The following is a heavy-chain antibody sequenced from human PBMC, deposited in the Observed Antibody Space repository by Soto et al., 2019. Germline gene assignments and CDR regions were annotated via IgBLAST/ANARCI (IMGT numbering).Heavy chain of an antibody. CDR2: IWSDGNNR. CDR1: GFMFSNHG. Sequence: QVQLVESGGGVVQPGRSLRLSCAASGFMFSNHGMHWVRQAPGKGLEWVAVIWSDGNNRYYADSVKGRFTISRDNSKNTVGLQMTSLRAEDTAVYYCVRGDNWNDAASGYWGQGTLVTVSS. J-gene: IGHJ4*02. D-gene: IGHD1-1*01. V-gene: IGHV3-33*01. CDR3: VRGDNWNDAASGY.